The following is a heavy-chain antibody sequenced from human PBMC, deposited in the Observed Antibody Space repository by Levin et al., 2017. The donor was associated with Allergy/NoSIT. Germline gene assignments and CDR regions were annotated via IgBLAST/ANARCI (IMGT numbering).Heavy chain of an antibody. CDR3: AKKQGGTSGFSFDV. J-gene: IGHJ3*01. CDR1: GFSFGDFA. D-gene: IGHD1-1*01. Sequence: TGGSLRLSCAASGFSFGDFAMTWVRQAPGEGLEWVSVITGTGGNTYYGDSVKGRFTVSRDNSKNILYLELNSLKAEDTAIYYCAKKQGGTSGFSFDVWGQGTMVTVSS. V-gene: IGHV3-23*01. CDR2: ITGTGGNT.